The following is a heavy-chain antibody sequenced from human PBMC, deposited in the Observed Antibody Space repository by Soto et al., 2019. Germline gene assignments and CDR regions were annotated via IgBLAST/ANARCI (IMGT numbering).Heavy chain of an antibody. D-gene: IGHD6-13*01. Sequence: QVQLVQSGAEVKKPGSSVKVSCKASGGTFSSYTISWVRQAPGQGLEWMGRIIPILGIANYAQKFQGRVTITADKATSTADVERSSLRSEDTAVYYCARVWNEHRSSWYEGWFAPWGQGTLVTVSS. CDR2: IIPILGIA. J-gene: IGHJ5*02. V-gene: IGHV1-69*02. CDR1: GGTFSSYT. CDR3: ARVWNEHRSSWYEGWFAP.